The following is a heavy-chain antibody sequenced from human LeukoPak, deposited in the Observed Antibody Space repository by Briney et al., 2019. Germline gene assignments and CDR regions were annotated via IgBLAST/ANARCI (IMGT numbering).Heavy chain of an antibody. Sequence: ASVKVSCKASGYTFTSHYMHWVRQATGQGLEWMGIINPSGGSTSYAQKFQGRVTMTRDMSTSTVYMELSSLRSEDTAVYYCARDRGYYYDSSGYFDWGQGTLVTVSS. CDR2: INPSGGST. CDR1: GYTFTSHY. J-gene: IGHJ4*02. D-gene: IGHD3-22*01. CDR3: ARDRGYYYDSSGYFD. V-gene: IGHV1-46*01.